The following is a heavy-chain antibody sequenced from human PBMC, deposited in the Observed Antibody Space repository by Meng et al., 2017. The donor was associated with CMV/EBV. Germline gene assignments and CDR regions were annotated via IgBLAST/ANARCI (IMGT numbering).Heavy chain of an antibody. CDR2: INHSGST. CDR3: ARGYCSGGSCYLFGYFDL. V-gene: IGHV4-34*01. Sequence: SETLSLTCAVYGGSFSGYYWSWIRQPPGKGLEWIGDINHSGSTNYNPSLKNRVTISVDTSKNQFSLKLSSVTAADTTVYYCARGYCSGGSCYLFGYFDLWGRGTLVTVSS. J-gene: IGHJ2*01. D-gene: IGHD2-15*01. CDR1: GGSFSGYY.